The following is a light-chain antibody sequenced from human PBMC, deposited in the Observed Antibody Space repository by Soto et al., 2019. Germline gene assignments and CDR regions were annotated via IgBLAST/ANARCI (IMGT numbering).Light chain of an antibody. CDR1: QSVSSN. CDR2: DAS. V-gene: IGKV3-20*01. J-gene: IGKJ1*01. CDR3: QQYGSSPWT. Sequence: EIVMTQSPATLSVSPVERATLSCMASQSVSSNLAWYQQKPGQAPRLLIYDASSRATGIPDRFSGSGSGTDFTLTISRLEPEDFAVYYCQQYGSSPWTFGQGTKVDIK.